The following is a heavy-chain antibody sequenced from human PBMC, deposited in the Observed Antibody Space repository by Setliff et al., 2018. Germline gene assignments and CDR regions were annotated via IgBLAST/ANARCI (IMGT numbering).Heavy chain of an antibody. CDR2: INPHTGSK. CDR1: GYTFTRYY. Sequence: VKVSCQTSGYTFTRYYIHWVRQAPGQGLEWVGWINPHTGSKEFAPRFLGRVTLTTDTSIDTAFMELSRLSSDDTAVYFCVKPSTGWYWFETWGQGTLVTVSS. CDR3: VKPSTGWYWFET. J-gene: IGHJ5*02. V-gene: IGHV1-2*02. D-gene: IGHD6-19*01.